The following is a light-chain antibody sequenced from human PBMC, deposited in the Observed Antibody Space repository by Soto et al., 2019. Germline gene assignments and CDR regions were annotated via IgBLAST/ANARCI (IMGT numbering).Light chain of an antibody. CDR3: QQYDNWPPLT. CDR1: QSVNRN. Sequence: EMVMTQSPATLSVSPGERATLSCRASQSVNRNLAWYQQKPGQAPRLLIYGTSTRATGIPARFSGSGSGTEFTLTISSLQSEDFAVYYCQQYDNWPPLTFGPGTKVDVK. V-gene: IGKV3D-15*01. CDR2: GTS. J-gene: IGKJ3*01.